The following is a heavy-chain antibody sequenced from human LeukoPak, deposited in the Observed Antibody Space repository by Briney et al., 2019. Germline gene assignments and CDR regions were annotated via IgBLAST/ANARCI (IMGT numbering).Heavy chain of an antibody. D-gene: IGHD2-15*01. CDR2: IIPSFGPVTA. CDR1: GGTFSSYA. V-gene: IGHV1-69*06. J-gene: IGHJ6*03. Sequence: GASVKVSCKASGGTFSSYAISWVRQAPGQGLEWMGGIIPSFGPVTANYAQKFQGRVTITADKSTSTVYMELSSLRSEDTAVYYCAGSQWGEAAAATPPYYYYHMVVWGKGTTVTVSS. CDR3: AGSQWGEAAAATPPYYYYHMVV.